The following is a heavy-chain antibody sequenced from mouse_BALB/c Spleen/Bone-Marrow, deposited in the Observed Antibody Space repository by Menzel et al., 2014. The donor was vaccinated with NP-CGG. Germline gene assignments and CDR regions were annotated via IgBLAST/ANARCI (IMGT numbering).Heavy chain of an antibody. D-gene: IGHD2-3*01. Sequence: EVQGVESGAELVKPGASVKLSCTASGFNIKDTYMHRVKQRPEQGLEWIGRIDPANGNTKYDPKFQGKATITADTSSNTAYLQLSSLTSEDTAVYYCARWLLNYYAMDYWGQGTSVTVSS. CDR1: GFNIKDTY. CDR2: IDPANGNT. V-gene: IGHV14-3*02. CDR3: ARWLLNYYAMDY. J-gene: IGHJ4*01.